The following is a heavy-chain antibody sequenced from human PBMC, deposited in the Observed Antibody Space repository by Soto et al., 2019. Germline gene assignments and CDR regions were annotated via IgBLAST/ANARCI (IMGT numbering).Heavy chain of an antibody. CDR3: ARQEITMVRGVITVFDY. CDR1: GGSISSSSYY. Sequence: QLQLQESGPGLVKPSETLSLTCTVSGGSISSSSYYWGWIRQPPGKGLEWIGSIYYSGSTYYNPSLKSRVTIYVDTPKNQFSLKLSSVTAADTAVYYCARQEITMVRGVITVFDYWGQGTLVTVSS. V-gene: IGHV4-39*01. CDR2: IYYSGST. J-gene: IGHJ4*02. D-gene: IGHD3-10*01.